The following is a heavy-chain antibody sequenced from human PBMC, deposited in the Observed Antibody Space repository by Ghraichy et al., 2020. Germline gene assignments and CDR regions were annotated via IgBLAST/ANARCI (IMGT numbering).Heavy chain of an antibody. CDR1: GFTFSSYV. CDR2: IGGSGGST. Sequence: GGSLRLSCAASGFTFSSYVMSWVRQAPGKGLEWVSTIGGSGGSTYYADSVKGRFTISRDNSKNTLYLQMNSLRAEDTAVYYCAKEAGGYRAQLFDYWGQGTLVTVSS. CDR3: AKEAGGYRAQLFDY. V-gene: IGHV3-23*01. D-gene: IGHD3-16*01. J-gene: IGHJ4*02.